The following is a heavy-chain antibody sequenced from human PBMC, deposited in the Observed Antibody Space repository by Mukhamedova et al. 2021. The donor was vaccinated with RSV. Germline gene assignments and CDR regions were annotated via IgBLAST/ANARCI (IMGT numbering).Heavy chain of an antibody. D-gene: IGHD2-15*01. J-gene: IGHJ4*02. Sequence: PGKGLEWIGSIYYSGSTYYNPSLKSRVTISVDTSKNQFSPKLSSVTAADTAVYYCARATIYCSGGSCYYRKYYFDYWGQGTLVTVS. CDR2: IYYSGST. CDR3: ARATIYCSGGSCYYRKYYFDY. V-gene: IGHV4-39*01.